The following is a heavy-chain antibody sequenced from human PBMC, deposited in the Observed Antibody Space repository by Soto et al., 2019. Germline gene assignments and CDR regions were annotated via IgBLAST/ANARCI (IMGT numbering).Heavy chain of an antibody. CDR2: IYYSGST. J-gene: IGHJ3*02. CDR3: ARVLDDAGVATTASLDAFDI. CDR1: GGSINSGGYY. D-gene: IGHD5-12*01. Sequence: SETLSLTCTVSGGSINSGGYYWSWIRQHPGKGLEWIGYIYYSGSTYYNPSLKSRVTISVDTSKNQFSLKLSSVTAADTAVYYCARVLDDAGVATTASLDAFDIWGQGTMVTVSS. V-gene: IGHV4-31*03.